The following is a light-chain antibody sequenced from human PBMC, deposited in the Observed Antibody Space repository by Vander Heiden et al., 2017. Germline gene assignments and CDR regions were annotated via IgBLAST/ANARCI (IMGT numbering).Light chain of an antibody. CDR1: SSDVGRYNL. J-gene: IGLJ2*01. Sequence: QSALTTPAPVSRSPGQSSTISCTGTSSDVGRYNLVSWYQRHPGKAPTLMIYEVSKRPSGVSNRFSGSKSGNTASLTISGLQAEEEADYYCCSYAGSSTFVVFGGGTKLTVL. CDR3: CSYAGSSTFVV. V-gene: IGLV2-23*02. CDR2: EVS.